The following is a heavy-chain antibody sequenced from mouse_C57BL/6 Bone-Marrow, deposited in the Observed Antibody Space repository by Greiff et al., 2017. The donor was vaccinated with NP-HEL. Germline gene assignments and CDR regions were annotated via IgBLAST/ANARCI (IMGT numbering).Heavy chain of an antibody. CDR2: ISPGDGDT. Sequence: QVQLQQSGAELVKPGASVKISCKASGYEFSSYWMNWVKQRPGKGLEWIGQISPGDGDTNYNGKFKDKASLAADKSSSTAYMQRSSLTAEDAAVYFCSRGAYWGQGTLVTVSA. J-gene: IGHJ3*01. CDR3: SRGAY. CDR1: GYEFSSYW. V-gene: IGHV1-80*01.